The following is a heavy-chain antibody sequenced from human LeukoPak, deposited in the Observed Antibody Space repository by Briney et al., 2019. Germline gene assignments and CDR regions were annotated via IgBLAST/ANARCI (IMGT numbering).Heavy chain of an antibody. Sequence: GGSLRLSCAASGFTFSTYAMSWVRQAPGKGLEWVSTITGSGATTYYADSVKGRFTISRDNDKNTLYLQMNSLRAEDTAVYYCAKDSCGGDCYSLDYWGQGTLVTVSS. CDR3: AKDSCGGDCYSLDY. V-gene: IGHV3-23*01. CDR2: ITGSGATT. CDR1: GFTFSTYA. J-gene: IGHJ4*02. D-gene: IGHD2-21*02.